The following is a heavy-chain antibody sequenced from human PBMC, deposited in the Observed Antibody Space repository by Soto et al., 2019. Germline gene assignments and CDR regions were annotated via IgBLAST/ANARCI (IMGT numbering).Heavy chain of an antibody. J-gene: IGHJ5*02. Sequence: SVKVSCKASRGTFSSYAISWVRQAPGRRLEWMGGIVPIFGKPNYAQKFQGRVTITADTSTSTAYMELSSLRTEDTAVYYCAITWFPEQQLVVGAEYWFDPWGQGTLVTVSS. D-gene: IGHD6-13*01. V-gene: IGHV1-69*06. CDR1: RGTFSSYA. CDR3: AITWFPEQQLVVGAEYWFDP. CDR2: IVPIFGKP.